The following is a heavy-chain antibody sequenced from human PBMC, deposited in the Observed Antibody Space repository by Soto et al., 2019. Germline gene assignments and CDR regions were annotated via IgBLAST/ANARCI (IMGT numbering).Heavy chain of an antibody. V-gene: IGHV1-58*01. J-gene: IGHJ6*02. CDR1: GFTFTSSS. D-gene: IGHD5-18*01. CDR2: IVVGSGNT. CDR3: AADPGYSYGYHYYYGMDV. Sequence: SVNVSFKAAGFTFTSSSVQWVRQARGQSLEWIGWIVVGSGNTNYAQKFQERVTITRDMSTSTAYMELSSLRSEDTAVYYCAADPGYSYGYHYYYGMDVWGQGTTVTVSS.